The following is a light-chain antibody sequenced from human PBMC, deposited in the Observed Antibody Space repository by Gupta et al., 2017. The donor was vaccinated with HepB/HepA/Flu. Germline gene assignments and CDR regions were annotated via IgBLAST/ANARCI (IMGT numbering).Light chain of an antibody. CDR3: QQEYDIPIT. CDR1: QNILYANNKDY. Sequence: DIVMTQSPDSLAVSLGERATINCKSSQNILYANNKDYLAWYQKKPGQPPKLLISWASTRESGVPDRFSGSGSRTDFTLTISGLQADDVAVYYCQQEYDIPITFGQGTRLEIK. V-gene: IGKV4-1*01. CDR2: WAS. J-gene: IGKJ5*01.